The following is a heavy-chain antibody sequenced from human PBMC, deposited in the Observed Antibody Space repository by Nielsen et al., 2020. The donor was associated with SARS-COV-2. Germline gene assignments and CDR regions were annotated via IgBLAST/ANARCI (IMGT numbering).Heavy chain of an antibody. J-gene: IGHJ4*02. Sequence: GESLKISCTASGFNFAEYGMTWVRQAPGKGLKWVGFIRGQVYGGTTEYAASVKGRFTISRDDSNTVYLQMNSLKTEDTAVYFCTRGLADFWGQGTLVTVSS. D-gene: IGHD3-3*02. V-gene: IGHV3-49*04. CDR1: GFNFAEYG. CDR2: IRGQVYGGTT. CDR3: TRGLADF.